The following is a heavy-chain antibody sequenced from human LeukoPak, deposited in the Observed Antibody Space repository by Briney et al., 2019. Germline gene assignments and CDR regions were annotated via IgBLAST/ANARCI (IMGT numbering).Heavy chain of an antibody. CDR1: GFTFSGYD. J-gene: IGHJ6*03. CDR3: AKVFCSHGVCPMDV. Sequence: GGSLRLSCVASGFTFSGYDMHWVRQGPGKGLEWLAFIRYDGTNEYHADSVKGRFTISRDNYKNTLYLQMNTLRPEDTALYYCAKVFCSHGVCPMDVWGKGATVTVSS. V-gene: IGHV3-30*02. D-gene: IGHD2-8*01. CDR2: IRYDGTNE.